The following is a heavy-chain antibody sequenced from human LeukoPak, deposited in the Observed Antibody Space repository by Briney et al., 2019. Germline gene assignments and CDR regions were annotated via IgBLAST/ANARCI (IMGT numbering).Heavy chain of an antibody. CDR2: ISSSGSTI. J-gene: IGHJ4*02. Sequence: PGGSLRLSCAASGFTFSDYYMSWIRQAPGKGLEWVSYISSSGSTIYYADSVKGRFTISRDNAKNSLYPQMNSLRAEDTAVYYCAKEGQEGWYLTYWGQGTLVTVSS. CDR3: AKEGQEGWYLTY. V-gene: IGHV3-11*01. D-gene: IGHD6-19*01. CDR1: GFTFSDYY.